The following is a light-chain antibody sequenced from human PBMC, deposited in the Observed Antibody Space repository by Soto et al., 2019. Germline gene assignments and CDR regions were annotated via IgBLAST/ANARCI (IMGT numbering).Light chain of an antibody. CDR2: LGS. CDR1: QSLLHSNGYNY. J-gene: IGKJ1*01. Sequence: DIVMTQSPLSLPVTPGEPAFISCRSSQSLLHSNGYNYLDWYLQKPGQSPQLLIYLGSNRDYVDPGRIRSRGSGPDFQPKTSRVEADDVAVYYRLNALQTLSTFGHRTKVELK. V-gene: IGKV2-28*01. CDR3: LNALQTLST.